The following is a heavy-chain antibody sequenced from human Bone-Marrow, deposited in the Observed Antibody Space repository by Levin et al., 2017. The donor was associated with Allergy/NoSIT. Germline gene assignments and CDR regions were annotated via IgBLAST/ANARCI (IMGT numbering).Heavy chain of an antibody. J-gene: IGHJ3*02. CDR3: ARDNNLWRPYDAFDI. Sequence: GGSLRLSCAASGFTFSSYGMHWVRQAPGKGLEWVAVIWYDGSNKYYADSVKGRFTISRDNSKNTLYLQMNSLRAEDTAVYYCARDNNLWRPYDAFDIWGQGTMVTVSS. V-gene: IGHV3-33*01. CDR2: IWYDGSNK. CDR1: GFTFSSYG. D-gene: IGHD2/OR15-2a*01.